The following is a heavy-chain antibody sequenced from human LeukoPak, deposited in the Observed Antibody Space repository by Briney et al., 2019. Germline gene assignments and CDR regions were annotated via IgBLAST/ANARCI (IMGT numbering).Heavy chain of an antibody. D-gene: IGHD6-13*01. Sequence: SETLSLTCTVSGGSISSSSYYWGWIRQPPGKGLEWIGSIYYSGSTYYNPSLKSRVTISVDTSKNQFSLKLSSVTAADTAVYYCASVYSSSWYVGGLFDYWGQGTLVTVSS. V-gene: IGHV4-39*07. J-gene: IGHJ4*02. CDR3: ASVYSSSWYVGGLFDY. CDR2: IYYSGST. CDR1: GGSISSSSYY.